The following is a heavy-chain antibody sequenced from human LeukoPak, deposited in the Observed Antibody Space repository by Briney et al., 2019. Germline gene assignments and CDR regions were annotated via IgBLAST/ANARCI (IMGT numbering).Heavy chain of an antibody. J-gene: IGHJ4*02. CDR3: AKVWYNTRVFDY. Sequence: GGSLRLSCAASGFTFSNYGMYWVRQAPGEGLEWVSAVTGGGTGTYYADSVKGRFTISRDNSKSTVYLQMSSLRVEDTAVYYCAKVWYNTRVFDYWGQGTLVTVSS. V-gene: IGHV3-23*01. CDR2: VTGGGTGT. CDR1: GFTFSNYG. D-gene: IGHD1-14*01.